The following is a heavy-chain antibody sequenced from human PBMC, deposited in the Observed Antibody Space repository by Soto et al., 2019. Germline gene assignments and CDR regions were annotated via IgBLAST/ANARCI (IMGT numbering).Heavy chain of an antibody. CDR1: GGSINSSSYY. D-gene: IGHD2-2*02. Sequence: SETLSLTCTVSGGSINSSSYYWGWIRQPPGKGLEWIGTMYYSGSTYFNPSLKSRVTISVDKSKNQFSLKLTSLTAADTAVYYCAPDTRRGLYTLIEHWGQGTLVTVSS. CDR3: APDTRRGLYTLIEH. CDR2: MYYSGST. J-gene: IGHJ5*02. V-gene: IGHV4-39*01.